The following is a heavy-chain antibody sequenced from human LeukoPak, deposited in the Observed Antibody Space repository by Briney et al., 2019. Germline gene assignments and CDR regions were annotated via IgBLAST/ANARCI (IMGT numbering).Heavy chain of an antibody. Sequence: PSETLSLTCTVSGGSFSSYFWGWIRQPPGKGLEWIGYIYYSGSTNYNPSLKSRVTISVDTSKNQFSLKLSSVTAADRAVYYCARIISGSYNYFFDYWGQGTLVTVSS. J-gene: IGHJ4*02. D-gene: IGHD1-26*01. CDR1: GGSFSSYF. V-gene: IGHV4-59*08. CDR3: ARIISGSYNYFFDY. CDR2: IYYSGST.